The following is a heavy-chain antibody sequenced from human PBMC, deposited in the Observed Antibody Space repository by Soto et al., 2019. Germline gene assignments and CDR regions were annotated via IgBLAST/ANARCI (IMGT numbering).Heavy chain of an antibody. CDR1: GGSINSGAYY. J-gene: IGHJ5*02. V-gene: IGHV4-31*03. D-gene: IGHD6-13*01. CDR2: ISYTGRT. Sequence: QVQLQESGPGLVKPSQTLSLTCSVSGGSINSGAYYWGWIRQHPGQGLEWIGYISYTGRTYSNPSLQSRVTIALDMSESQFSLKLTSVTAADTAVYFCARVSATGTRWIDPWGQGTLVTVSP. CDR3: ARVSATGTRWIDP.